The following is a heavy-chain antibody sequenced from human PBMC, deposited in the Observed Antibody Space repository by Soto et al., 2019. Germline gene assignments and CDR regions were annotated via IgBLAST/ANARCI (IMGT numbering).Heavy chain of an antibody. CDR3: ARVRNPHYYYYGMEV. V-gene: IGHV1-69*01. Sequence: QVQLVQSGAEVKKPGSSVKVSCKASGGTFSNYAITWVRQAPGQGLEWVGGIIPLFGTANYAQNFQGRVTIMADEPTSTAYMELSSLRSEDTAVYYCARVRNPHYYYYGMEVWGQGTTVTVSS. D-gene: IGHD4-4*01. CDR1: GGTFSNYA. CDR2: IIPLFGTA. J-gene: IGHJ6*02.